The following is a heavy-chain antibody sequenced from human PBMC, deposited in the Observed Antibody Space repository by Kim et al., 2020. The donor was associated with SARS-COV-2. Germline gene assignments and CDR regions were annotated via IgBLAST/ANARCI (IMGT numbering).Heavy chain of an antibody. J-gene: IGHJ6*02. V-gene: IGHV1-18*01. CDR1: GYTFTSYG. CDR2: ISAYNGNT. Sequence: ASVKVSCKASGYTFTSYGISWVRQAPGQGLEWMGWISAYNGNTNYAQKLQGRVTMTKDTSTCTAYMELRSLRSDDTAVYYCACGCGYSSSWYYYYGMDVWGQGTTVTVSS. D-gene: IGHD6-13*01. CDR3: ACGCGYSSSWYYYYGMDV.